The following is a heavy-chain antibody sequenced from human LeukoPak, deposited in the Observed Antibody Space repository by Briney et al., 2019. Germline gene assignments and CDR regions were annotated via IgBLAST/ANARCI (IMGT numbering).Heavy chain of an antibody. CDR3: ARVGCSSTSCYPLMDV. V-gene: IGHV4-59*12. D-gene: IGHD2-2*01. J-gene: IGHJ6*03. CDR1: GGSISSYY. Sequence: SETLSLTCTVSGGSISSYYWSWIRQPPGKGLEWIGYIYYSGSTNYNPSLKSRVTISVDKSKNQFSLKLSSVTAADTAVYYCARVGCSSTSCYPLMDVWGKGTTVTVSS. CDR2: IYYSGST.